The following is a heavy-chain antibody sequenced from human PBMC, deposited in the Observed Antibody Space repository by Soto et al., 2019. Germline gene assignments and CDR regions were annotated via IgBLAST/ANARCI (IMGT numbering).Heavy chain of an antibody. J-gene: IGHJ6*02. CDR2: IYTSEST. V-gene: IGHV4-4*07. CDR1: GASVNTYS. Sequence: SETLSLTCTVSGASVNTYSWSWIRQPAGKGLEWIGRIYTSESTNYSPSLKGRLTLSVDTSKNQISLKLTSVTAADTAIYYCAKDREEGYNFYYGMDVWGQGATVT. D-gene: IGHD3-10*01. CDR3: AKDREEGYNFYYGMDV.